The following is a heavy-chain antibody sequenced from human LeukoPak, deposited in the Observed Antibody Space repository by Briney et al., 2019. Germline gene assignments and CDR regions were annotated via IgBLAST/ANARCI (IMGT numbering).Heavy chain of an antibody. D-gene: IGHD1-26*01. CDR3: VRDLGGRSGH. J-gene: IGHJ4*02. V-gene: IGHV3-74*01. Sequence: VSLRLSCAASGFTFSSNWMHWVRQAPGKGLVWVSRINEDGSTTNYADSVKGRSTIFRDNAKNTLYLQMNSLRAEDTAVYYCVRDLGGRSGHWGQGTLVTVSS. CDR2: INEDGSTT. CDR1: GFTFSSNW.